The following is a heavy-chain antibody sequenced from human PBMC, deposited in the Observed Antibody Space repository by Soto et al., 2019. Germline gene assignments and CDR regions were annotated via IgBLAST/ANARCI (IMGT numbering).Heavy chain of an antibody. CDR2: IYYSGST. CDR1: GGSISSSSYY. V-gene: IGHV4-39*01. CDR3: ARHGDCGTTSCYLYYYYYMDV. J-gene: IGHJ6*03. D-gene: IGHD2-2*03. Sequence: SETLSLTCTVSGGSISSSSYYWGWIRQPPGKGLEWIGSIYYSGSTYYNPSLKSRVTISVDTSKNQFSLKLSSVTAADTAVYYCARHGDCGTTSCYLYYYYYMDVWGKGTTVTVSS.